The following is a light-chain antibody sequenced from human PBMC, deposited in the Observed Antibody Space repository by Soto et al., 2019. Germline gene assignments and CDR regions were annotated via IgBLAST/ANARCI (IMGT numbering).Light chain of an antibody. Sequence: DIQMTQSPSSLSASVGDRVTITCRASQGISNYLAWYQQKPGKVPKLLIYAASTLQAGVPSRFSGRGSGTEFTLTVTSLQPEDFASYFCQQYDKYSTFGHGTKVDIK. V-gene: IGKV1-27*01. J-gene: IGKJ1*01. CDR3: QQYDKYST. CDR2: AAS. CDR1: QGISNY.